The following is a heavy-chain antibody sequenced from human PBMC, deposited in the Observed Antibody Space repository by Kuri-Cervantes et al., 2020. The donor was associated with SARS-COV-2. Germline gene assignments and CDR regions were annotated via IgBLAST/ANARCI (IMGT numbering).Heavy chain of an antibody. CDR2: INHSGST. V-gene: IGHV4-34*01. CDR1: GGSFSGYY. J-gene: IGHJ6*02. D-gene: IGHD3-16*02. Sequence: GSLRLSCAVYGGSFSGYYWSWIRQPPGKGLEWIGEINHSGSTNYNPSLKSRVTISVDTSKNQFSLKLSSVTAADTAVYYCARGPGLYSRKAYGMDVWGQGTMVTVSS. CDR3: ARGPGLYSRKAYGMDV.